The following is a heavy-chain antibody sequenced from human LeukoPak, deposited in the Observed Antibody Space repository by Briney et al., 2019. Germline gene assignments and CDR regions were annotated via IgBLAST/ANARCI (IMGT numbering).Heavy chain of an antibody. CDR3: ARHYYDSSSYRPDAFDI. D-gene: IGHD3-22*01. CDR1: GGSFSTDY. V-gene: IGHV4-59*01. J-gene: IGHJ3*02. CDR2: IYYSGST. Sequence: SETLSLTCTVSGGSFSTDYWSWVRQPPGKGLEWVGYIYYSGSTNYNPSLKSRVTISVDTSKNKLYLKLISVTDAETAVYNYARHYYDSSSYRPDAFDIWGQGTMVTVSS.